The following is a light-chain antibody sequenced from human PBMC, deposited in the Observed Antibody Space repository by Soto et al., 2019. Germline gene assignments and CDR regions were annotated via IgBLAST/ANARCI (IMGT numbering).Light chain of an antibody. CDR2: DNN. CDR1: SSNIGNNY. CDR3: GTWDSSXSXVV. J-gene: IGLJ2*01. V-gene: IGLV1-51*01. Sequence: QSVLTQPPSVSAAPGQKVTISCSGSSSNIGNNYVSWYQQLPGTAPKLLIYDNNKRPSGIPDRFSGSKSGTSATLGITGLXTGDEADYYCGTWDSSXSXVVFGGGTKL.